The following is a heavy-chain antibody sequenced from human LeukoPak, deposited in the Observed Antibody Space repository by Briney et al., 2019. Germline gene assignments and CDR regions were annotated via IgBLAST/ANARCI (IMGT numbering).Heavy chain of an antibody. J-gene: IGHJ1*01. D-gene: IGHD3-22*01. CDR1: GFTFSNYW. CDR2: IKTDGSEK. V-gene: IGHV3-7*01. CDR3: ASYSSLNRREFQY. Sequence: GGSPRLSCEGSGFTFSNYWMGWVRQAPGKGLQWVANIKTDGSEKYYVDSVKGRFTISRDNAKNSLYLQMNSLRAEDTAVYYCASYSSLNRREFQYWGQGTLLTVSS.